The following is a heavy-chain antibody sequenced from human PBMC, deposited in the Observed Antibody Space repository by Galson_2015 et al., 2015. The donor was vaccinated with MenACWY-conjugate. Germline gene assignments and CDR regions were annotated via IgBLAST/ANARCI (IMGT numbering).Heavy chain of an antibody. V-gene: IGHV3-74*01. D-gene: IGHD4-17*01. J-gene: IGHJ5*02. CDR2: INSDGSNT. CDR3: AVSLTVTTEA. CDR1: GFTFSSYW. Sequence: SLRLSCAASGFTFSSYWMHWVRQAPGKGLVRVSRINSDGSNTNYADSVKGRFTISRDNAKNTVCLKMNSLRDEDTAVYYCAVSLTVTTEAWGRRSLVTVSS.